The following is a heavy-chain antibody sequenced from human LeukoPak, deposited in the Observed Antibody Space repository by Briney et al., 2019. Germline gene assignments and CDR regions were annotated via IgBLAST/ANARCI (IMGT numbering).Heavy chain of an antibody. D-gene: IGHD3-22*01. CDR1: GFTFSSYV. CDR3: AKGGGYYDSSGYYSYFDY. CDR2: ISYDGSNE. J-gene: IGHJ4*02. V-gene: IGHV3-30*04. Sequence: GGSLRLSCAASGFTFSSYVMHWVRQAPGKGLEWVAIISYDGSNEYYADSVKGRFTISRDNAKNSLYLQMISLRAEDMALYYCAKGGGYYDSSGYYSYFDYWGQGTLVTVSS.